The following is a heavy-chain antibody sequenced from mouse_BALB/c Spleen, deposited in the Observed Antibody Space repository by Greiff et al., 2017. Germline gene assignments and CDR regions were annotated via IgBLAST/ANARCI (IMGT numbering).Heavy chain of an antibody. J-gene: IGHJ2*01. Sequence: VQVVESGPELVKPGASVRISCKASGYTFTSYYIHWVKQRPGQGLEWIGWIYPGNVNTKYNEKFKGKATLTADKSSSTAYMQLSSLTSEDSAVYFCARRDGYYSFFDYWGQGTTLTVSS. CDR3: ARRDGYYSFFDY. CDR2: IYPGNVNT. V-gene: IGHV1S56*01. D-gene: IGHD2-3*01. CDR1: GYTFTSYY.